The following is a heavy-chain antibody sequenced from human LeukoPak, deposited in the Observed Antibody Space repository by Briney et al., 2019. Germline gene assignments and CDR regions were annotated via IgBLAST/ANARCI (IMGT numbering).Heavy chain of an antibody. CDR2: INTNTGNP. V-gene: IGHV7-4-1*02. Sequence: ASVKVSCKASGYTFTSYAMNWVRQAPGQGLEWMGWINTNTGNPTYAQGFTGRFVFSLDTSVSTAYLQTSSLKAEDTAVYYCASLRVGSSFGYQYYIDVWGKGTTVTVSS. J-gene: IGHJ6*03. D-gene: IGHD6-13*01. CDR3: ASLRVGSSFGYQYYIDV. CDR1: GYTFTSYA.